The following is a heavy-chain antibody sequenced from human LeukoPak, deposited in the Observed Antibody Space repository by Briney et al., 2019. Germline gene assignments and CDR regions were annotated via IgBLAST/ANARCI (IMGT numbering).Heavy chain of an antibody. Sequence: GGSLRLSCAASGFTFSSYSMNWVRQAPGKGLEWVSFISSSSIYIYYADSVKGRFTISRDNAKNSLYLQMNSLRAEDTAVYYCASWAAGGFWGQGTLVTVSS. CDR3: ASWAAGGF. D-gene: IGHD6-13*01. CDR2: ISSSSIYI. CDR1: GFTFSSYS. J-gene: IGHJ4*02. V-gene: IGHV3-21*04.